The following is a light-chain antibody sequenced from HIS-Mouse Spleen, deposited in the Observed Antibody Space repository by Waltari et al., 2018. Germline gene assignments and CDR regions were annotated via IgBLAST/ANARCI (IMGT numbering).Light chain of an antibody. V-gene: IGLV2-8*01. CDR1: SSDVGGYNY. J-gene: IGLJ2*01. Sequence: QSALTQPPSASGSPGPSVTISCPGTSSDVGGYNYVPWYPQHPGKAPKLMIYEVSKRPSGVPDRFSGSKSGNTASLTVSGLQAEDEADYYCSSYAGSNNLVFGGGTKLTVL. CDR2: EVS. CDR3: SSYAGSNNLV.